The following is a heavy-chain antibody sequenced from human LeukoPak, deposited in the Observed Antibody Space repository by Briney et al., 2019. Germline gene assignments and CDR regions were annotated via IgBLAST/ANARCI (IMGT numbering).Heavy chain of an antibody. Sequence: GGSLRLSCAASGFTVSSNYMSWVRQAPGKGLEWVAVISYDGSNKYYADSVRGRFTISRDNSKNTLYLQMNSLRAEDTAVYYCAKEISGYDPNLDYWGQGTLVTVSS. J-gene: IGHJ4*02. CDR2: ISYDGSNK. CDR1: GFTVSSNY. D-gene: IGHD5-12*01. CDR3: AKEISGYDPNLDY. V-gene: IGHV3-30*18.